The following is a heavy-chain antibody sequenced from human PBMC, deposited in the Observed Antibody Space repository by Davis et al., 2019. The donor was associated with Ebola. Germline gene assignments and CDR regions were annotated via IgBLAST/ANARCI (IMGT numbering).Heavy chain of an antibody. D-gene: IGHD3-9*01. CDR3: ATQGAPLTGGDY. V-gene: IGHV5-10-1*01. CDR1: GYSFTTYW. Sequence: GESLKISCQTFGYSFTTYWITWVRQLPGKGLEWIGRIDPTDSHSDFSPSFQGHVTISVDKSISTAYLQWRSLKASDIAMYYCATQGAPLTGGDYWGQGRLVIVSS. J-gene: IGHJ4*02. CDR2: IDPTDSHS.